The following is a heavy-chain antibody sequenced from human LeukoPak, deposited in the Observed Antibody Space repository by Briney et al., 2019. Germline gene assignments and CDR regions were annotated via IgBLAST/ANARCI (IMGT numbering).Heavy chain of an antibody. J-gene: IGHJ4*02. CDR3: GIAAAGTDYFDY. D-gene: IGHD6-13*01. CDR2: ISAYDGNT. Sequence: ASVKVSCKASGYTFTSYGISWVRQAPGQGLEWMGWISAYDGNTNYAQKLQGRVTMTTDTSTSTAYMELRSLRSDDTAVYYCGIAAAGTDYFDYWGQGTLVTVSS. CDR1: GYTFTSYG. V-gene: IGHV1-18*01.